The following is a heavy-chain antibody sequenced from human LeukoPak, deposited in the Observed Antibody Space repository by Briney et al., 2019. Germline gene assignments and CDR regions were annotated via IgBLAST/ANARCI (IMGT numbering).Heavy chain of an antibody. CDR2: ISGSGDST. Sequence: GGSLRLSCAASGLTFSSYGMSWVRQAPGKGLEWVSGISGSGDSTYYADSVKGRFTISRDNSKNTLYLQMNGLRADDTAVYYCAELGITMIGGVWGKGTTVTISS. J-gene: IGHJ6*04. CDR3: AELGITMIGGV. V-gene: IGHV3-23*01. CDR1: GLTFSSYG. D-gene: IGHD3-10*02.